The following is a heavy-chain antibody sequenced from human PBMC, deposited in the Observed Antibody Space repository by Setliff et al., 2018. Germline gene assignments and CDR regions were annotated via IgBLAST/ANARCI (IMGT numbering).Heavy chain of an antibody. CDR1: GYTFTSYY. J-gene: IGHJ6*03. CDR2: INPTXXXX. Sequence: ASVKVSCKASGYTFTSYYMHWVRQAPGQGLEWMGLINPTXXXXXXXXXXXXXXXXXXXXSTXXXXMELSSLRSEDTAVYYCARDRNDNYESSGYYYAGGYMDVWGKGTKVTVSS. V-gene: IGHV1-46*01. D-gene: IGHD3-22*01. CDR3: ARDRNDNYESSGYYYAGGYMDV.